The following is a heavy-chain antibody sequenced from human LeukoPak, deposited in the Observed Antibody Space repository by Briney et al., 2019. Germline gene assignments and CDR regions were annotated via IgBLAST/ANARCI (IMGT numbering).Heavy chain of an antibody. CDR1: GFTLSGYW. Sequence: GGSLRLSCAASGFTLSGYWMSWVRQAPGKGLEWVARLHADGIERYYVDPVKGRFTISRDNAKNSLHLQMYSLRLDDTAVYYCARGGYSLDYLGQGTLVTVSS. J-gene: IGHJ4*02. CDR2: LHADGIER. V-gene: IGHV3-7*01. CDR3: ARGGYSLDY. D-gene: IGHD5-12*01.